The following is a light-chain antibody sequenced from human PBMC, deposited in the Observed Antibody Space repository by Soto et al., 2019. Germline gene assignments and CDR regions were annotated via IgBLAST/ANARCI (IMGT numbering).Light chain of an antibody. V-gene: IGKV3-15*01. CDR3: QQYNNWPLT. J-gene: IGKJ4*02. Sequence: IVATKSAFTLSNSPGDRASLSGRASQGVGNTLAWYQHKPGQAPRLLIYGTSARATGIPARFSGSGSGPEFTLTISSLQSEDFAIYYCQQYNNWPLTFGGGTKVDIK. CDR1: QGVGNT. CDR2: GTS.